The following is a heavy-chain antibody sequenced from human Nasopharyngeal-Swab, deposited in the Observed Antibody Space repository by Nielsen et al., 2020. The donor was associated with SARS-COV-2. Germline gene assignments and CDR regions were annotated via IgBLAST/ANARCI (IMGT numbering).Heavy chain of an antibody. V-gene: IGHV1-69*10. CDR1: GGTFSSYA. J-gene: IGHJ3*02. Sequence: SVKVSCKASGGTFSSYAISWVRQAPGQGLEWMGEIIPILGITNYAQKFQGRVTITADKSTSTAYMELSSLRSEDTAVYYCARDGTTVTRFRAFDIWGQGTMVTVSS. CDR3: ARDGTTVTRFRAFDI. CDR2: IIPILGIT. D-gene: IGHD4-17*01.